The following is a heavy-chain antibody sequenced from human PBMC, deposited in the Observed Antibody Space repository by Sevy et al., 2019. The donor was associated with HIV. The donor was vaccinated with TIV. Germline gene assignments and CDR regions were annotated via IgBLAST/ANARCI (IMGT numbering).Heavy chain of an antibody. V-gene: IGHV1-18*01. CDR3: AGIESSGYFDY. CDR2: INAYNGNT. D-gene: IGHD3-22*01. J-gene: IGHJ4*02. CDR1: GYTFTSYG. Sequence: ASVKVSCKASGYTFTSYGISWVRQAPGQGLEWMGWINAYNGNTNYAQKLQDRVTMTTDKSTSTAYMELRSLRSDDTAVYYCAGIESSGYFDYWGQGTLVTVSS.